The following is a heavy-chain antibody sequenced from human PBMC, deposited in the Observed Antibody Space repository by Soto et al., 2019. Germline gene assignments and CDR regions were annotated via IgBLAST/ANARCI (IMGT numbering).Heavy chain of an antibody. Sequence: GASVKVSCKASGYAFTSYYMHWVRQAPGQGLEWMGIINPSGGSTSYAQKFQGRVTMTRDTSTSTVYMELSSLGSEDTAVYYCARGDYYGSGASAFDIWGQGTMVTVSS. CDR1: GYAFTSYY. CDR3: ARGDYYGSGASAFDI. V-gene: IGHV1-46*01. CDR2: INPSGGST. D-gene: IGHD3-10*01. J-gene: IGHJ3*02.